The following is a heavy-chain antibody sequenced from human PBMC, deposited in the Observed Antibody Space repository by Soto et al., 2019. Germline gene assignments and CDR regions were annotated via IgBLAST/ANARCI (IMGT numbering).Heavy chain of an antibody. D-gene: IGHD3-10*01. V-gene: IGHV4-34*01. CDR1: GGSFSGYY. J-gene: IGHJ4*02. CDR2: INQSGST. Sequence: QVQLQQWGAGLLKPSETLSLTCAVYGGSFSGYYWSWIRQPPGKGLERIGEINQSGSTNYNPSLKSRVTISVDTSKNQFSLKLSSVTAADTAVYYCARNRNPMVRGVIIGSYYFDYWGQGTLVTVSS. CDR3: ARNRNPMVRGVIIGSYYFDY.